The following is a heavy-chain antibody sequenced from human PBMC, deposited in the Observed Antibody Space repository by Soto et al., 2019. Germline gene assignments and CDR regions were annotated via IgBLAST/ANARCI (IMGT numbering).Heavy chain of an antibody. J-gene: IGHJ3*02. CDR3: ASILTGYYDAFDI. D-gene: IGHD3-9*01. V-gene: IGHV1-69*02. CDR2: IIPILGIA. Sequence: SVKVSCEASGGTFSSYTISCVRQAPGQGLEWMGRIIPILGIANYAQKFQGRVTITADKSTSTAYMELSSLRSEDTAVYYCASILTGYYDAFDIWGQGTMVTVSS. CDR1: GGTFSSYT.